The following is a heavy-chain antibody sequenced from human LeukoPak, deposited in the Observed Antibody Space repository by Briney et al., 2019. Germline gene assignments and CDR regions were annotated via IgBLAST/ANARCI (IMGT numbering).Heavy chain of an antibody. D-gene: IGHD5-18*01. CDR2: INPNSGGT. V-gene: IGHV1-2*02. CDR3: AGSAEYSYGRRYYYYYMDV. Sequence: ASVKVSCKASVYTFTGYYLHWVRQAPGQGLEWMGWINPNSGGTNYAQKFQGRITMTRDTSISTAYMELSSLRSDDTAVYYCAGSAEYSYGRRYYYYYMDVWGKGTTVTVSS. CDR1: VYTFTGYY. J-gene: IGHJ6*03.